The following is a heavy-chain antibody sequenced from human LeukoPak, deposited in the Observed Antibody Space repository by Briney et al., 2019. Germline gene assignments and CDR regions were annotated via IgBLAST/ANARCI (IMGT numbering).Heavy chain of an antibody. CDR2: IYAGGSDT. V-gene: IGHV5-51*01. D-gene: IGHD3-10*01. Sequence: GESLKISCTGSGYSFTSYWIAWGRQMPGKGLEWMGIIYAGGSDTRYSPSFQGQVSISVDKSINTAYLQWRSLKASDTAMYYCGRSGHYGTDVWGQGTTVTVSS. J-gene: IGHJ6*02. CDR1: GYSFTSYW. CDR3: GRSGHYGTDV.